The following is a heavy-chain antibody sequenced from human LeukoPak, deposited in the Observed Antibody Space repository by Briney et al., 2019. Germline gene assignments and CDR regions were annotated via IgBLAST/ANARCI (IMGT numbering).Heavy chain of an antibody. D-gene: IGHD3-22*01. J-gene: IGHJ6*02. V-gene: IGHV4-30-4*01. CDR1: GGSISSGDYY. CDR3: ARDFSVVVVPGRDYYYYGMDV. Sequence: ASETLSLTCTVSGGSISSGDYYWSWIRQPPGKGLEWIGYIYYSGSTYYNPSLKSRVTISVDTSKNQFSLKLSSVTAADTAVYYCARDFSVVVVPGRDYYYYGMDVWGQGTTVTVSS. CDR2: IYYSGST.